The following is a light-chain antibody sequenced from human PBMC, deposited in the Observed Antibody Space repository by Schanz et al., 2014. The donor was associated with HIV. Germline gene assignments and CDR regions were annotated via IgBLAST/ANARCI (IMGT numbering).Light chain of an antibody. J-gene: IGKJ1*01. CDR3: QQYGGSPT. CDR2: DAS. V-gene: IGKV3D-20*01. CDR1: QYVSGSY. Sequence: EIVLTQSPATLSLSPGERATLSCGASQYVSGSYVAWYQQKPGLAPRLLIYDASTRAAGNPDRFSGSGSGSAFTLIISRLEPADIAVYYCQQYGGSPTFGQGTKVEIK.